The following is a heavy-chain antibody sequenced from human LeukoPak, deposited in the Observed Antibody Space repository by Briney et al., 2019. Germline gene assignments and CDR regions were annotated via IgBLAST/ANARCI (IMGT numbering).Heavy chain of an antibody. CDR2: IYSGGST. CDR3: ARHDWFDP. V-gene: IGHV3-66*04. CDR1: GFTFSSYS. J-gene: IGHJ5*02. Sequence: GGSLRLSCAASGFTFSSYSINWVRQAPGKGLEWVSVIYSGGSTYYADSVKGRFTISRDNSKNTLYLQMNSLRAEDTAMYYCARHDWFDPWGQGTLVTVSS.